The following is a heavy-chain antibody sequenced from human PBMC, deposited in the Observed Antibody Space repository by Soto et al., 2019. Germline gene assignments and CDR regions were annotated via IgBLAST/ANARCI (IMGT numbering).Heavy chain of an antibody. V-gene: IGHV4-39*07. J-gene: IGHJ4*02. Sequence: PSETLSLTCTVSGDSITSNSYFWAWIRQPPGKGLEWIGSIYYSGSTYSNPSLKSRVTVSIDTSKNQFSLQLSSMSAADTAVYYCTRGPSGDKVDYWGRGTLVTVSS. CDR3: TRGPSGDKVDY. CDR2: IYYSGST. CDR1: GDSITSNSYF. D-gene: IGHD7-27*01.